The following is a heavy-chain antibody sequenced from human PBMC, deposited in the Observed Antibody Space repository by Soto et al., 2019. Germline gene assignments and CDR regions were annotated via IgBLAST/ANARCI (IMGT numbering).Heavy chain of an antibody. V-gene: IGHV4-39*01. J-gene: IGHJ4*02. CDR2: IHYSGTT. Sequence: QLQLQESGPGLVEPSETLSLTCTVSGGSISSSDYYWGWIRQPPGLGLEWIGCIHYSGTTYYNPALKSRVLISVDTSKNQFSLQLSSVAAADTAVYYCARQLYHSSGWTYASDYWGQGTLVTVSS. CDR1: GGSISSSDYY. CDR3: ARQLYHSSGWTYASDY. D-gene: IGHD6-19*01.